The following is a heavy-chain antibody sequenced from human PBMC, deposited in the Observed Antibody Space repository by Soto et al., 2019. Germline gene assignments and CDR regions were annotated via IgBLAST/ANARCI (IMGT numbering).Heavy chain of an antibody. CDR2: VNLNTGGT. D-gene: IGHD3-10*01. CDR3: ARDPSSFLGRVYGTDV. CDR1: GYSFTGHY. Sequence: ASVKVSCKASGYSFTGHYMHWVRRAPGRGLEWMGWVNLNTGGTDYAQEFQGRVTMTTATSIRTVYLEVTGLKFDDTAIYYCARDPSSFLGRVYGTDVWGQGXSVTVSS. V-gene: IGHV1-2*02. J-gene: IGHJ6*02.